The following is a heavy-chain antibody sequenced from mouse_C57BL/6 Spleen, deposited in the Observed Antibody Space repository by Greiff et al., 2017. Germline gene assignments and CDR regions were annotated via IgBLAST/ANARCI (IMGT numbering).Heavy chain of an antibody. J-gene: IGHJ4*01. CDR2: IDPANGNT. CDR3: ATNLIGSGYYAMDY. V-gene: IGHV14-3*01. D-gene: IGHD1-1*01. Sequence: VHVKQSVAELVRPGASVKLSCTASGFTFKNSYMPWVKQRPEQGLEWIGRIDPANGNTKYAPKFQGKATITADTSSNTDYLQLSSLTSEDTAIYYCATNLIGSGYYAMDYWGQGTSVTVSS. CDR1: GFTFKNSY.